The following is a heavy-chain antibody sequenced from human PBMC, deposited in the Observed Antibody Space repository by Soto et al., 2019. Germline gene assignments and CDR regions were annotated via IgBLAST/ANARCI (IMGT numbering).Heavy chain of an antibody. J-gene: IGHJ4*02. D-gene: IGHD6-6*01. CDR2: ISSSSSYI. V-gene: IGHV3-21*01. CDR3: ARVEYSSSNYFDY. CDR1: GFTFSSYS. Sequence: PGGSRRLSWAASGFTFSSYSMNWGRQAPGKGLEWVSSISSSSSYIYYADSVKGRFTISRDNAKNSLYLQMNSLRAEDTTVYYCARVEYSSSNYFDYWGQGTLVTVSS.